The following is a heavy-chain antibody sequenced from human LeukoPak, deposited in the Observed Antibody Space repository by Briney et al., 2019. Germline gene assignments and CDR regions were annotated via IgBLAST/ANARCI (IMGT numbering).Heavy chain of an antibody. CDR2: ISPSGGST. CDR3: ARAIESPDYYDSTAKPGY. J-gene: IGHJ4*02. Sequence: GASVKVSCKASGYTFTSYYMHWVRQAPGQGLEWMGIISPSGGSTSYAQKFQGRVTMTRDMSTSTVYMELSSLRSEDTAVYYCARAIESPDYYDSTAKPGYWGQGTLVTVSS. D-gene: IGHD3-22*01. V-gene: IGHV1-46*01. CDR1: GYTFTSYY.